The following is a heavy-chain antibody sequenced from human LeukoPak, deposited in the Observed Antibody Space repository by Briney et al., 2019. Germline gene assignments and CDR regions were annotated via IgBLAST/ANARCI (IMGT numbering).Heavy chain of an antibody. CDR2: IHDSGST. D-gene: IGHD5-24*01. CDR3: ARLDAAAGRYLQFFY. J-gene: IGHJ4*02. V-gene: IGHV4-59*08. CDR1: GGSISNYY. Sequence: SETLSLTCTVSGGSISNYYWSWIRQSPEKGLEWIGYIHDSGSTNYNPSLKSRVTISVDTSKNQFSLKLSSVTAADMAVYYCARLDAAAGRYLQFFYWGQGTLVTVSS.